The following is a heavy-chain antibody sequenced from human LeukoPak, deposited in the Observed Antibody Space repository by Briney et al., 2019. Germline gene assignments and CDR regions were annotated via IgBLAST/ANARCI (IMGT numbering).Heavy chain of an antibody. CDR1: EFTVSRNY. CDR2: IRGSGDRT. CDR3: AKGGNNGGTFDY. Sequence: GGSLRLSCTASEFTVSRNYMLWVRQAPGKGLEWVSVIRGSGDRTYYADSVKGRFTISRDNSKNTLDLQMNSLRAEDTAVYYCAKGGNNGGTFDYWGQGTLVTVSS. J-gene: IGHJ4*02. V-gene: IGHV3-53*01. D-gene: IGHD1/OR15-1a*01.